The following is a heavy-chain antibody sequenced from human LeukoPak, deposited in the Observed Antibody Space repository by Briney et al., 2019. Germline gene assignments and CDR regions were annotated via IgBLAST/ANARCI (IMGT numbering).Heavy chain of an antibody. CDR2: ISSSGST. CDR3: AKRPSIIVGVSNWFDP. Sequence: SETLSLTCTVSGDSISSGDYYWSWIRQPAGKGLEWIGRISSSGSTNYNPSLKSRVTISVDTSKNQFSLKLSSVTAADTAVYYCAKRPSIIVGVSNWFDPWGQGTLVTVSS. CDR1: GDSISSGDYY. J-gene: IGHJ5*02. D-gene: IGHD1-26*01. V-gene: IGHV4-61*02.